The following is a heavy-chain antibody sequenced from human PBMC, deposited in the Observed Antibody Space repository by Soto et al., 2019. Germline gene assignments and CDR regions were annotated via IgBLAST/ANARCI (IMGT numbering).Heavy chain of an antibody. D-gene: IGHD3-10*01. Sequence: EVQLLESGGGLVQPGGSLRLSCAASGFTFSNNVMNWVRQAPGKGLEWVSGISDNGGSTYYADSVKGRCTISRDNSKNTLYLQMNSLRAEDTAVYYCAKEVYGAARGGMDVWGQGTTGTVSS. CDR3: AKEVYGAARGGMDV. J-gene: IGHJ6*02. V-gene: IGHV3-23*01. CDR1: GFTFSNNV. CDR2: ISDNGGST.